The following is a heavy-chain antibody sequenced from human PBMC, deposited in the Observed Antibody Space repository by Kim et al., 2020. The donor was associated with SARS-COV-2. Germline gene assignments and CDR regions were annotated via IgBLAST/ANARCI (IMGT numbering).Heavy chain of an antibody. CDR3: ARDSSGSYGVWQALDI. CDR1: GYRFASYG. CDR2: VSGYTGKT. Sequence: ASVKVSCKASGYRFASYGISWVRQAPGQGLEWMGWVSGYTGKTKYAQNFQGRVTMTTDTSMSTAYMEVTSLRSDETAMYFCARDSSGSYGVWQALDIWGQGTMVIVSS. D-gene: IGHD1-26*01. V-gene: IGHV1-18*01. J-gene: IGHJ3*02.